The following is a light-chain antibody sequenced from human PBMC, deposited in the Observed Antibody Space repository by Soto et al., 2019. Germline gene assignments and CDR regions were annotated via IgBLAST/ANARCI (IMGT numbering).Light chain of an antibody. CDR1: QNIYYN. CDR2: RAS. Sequence: ILITQSPATFSVSPGESATLSCRASQNIYYNVAWYQQRPGQAPRLLIYRASTRAPGVPARFSGSGSGTEFTLTISSLQPEDFTVYSCLQYHNFWAFGQGTKVDIK. CDR3: LQYHNFWA. J-gene: IGKJ1*01. V-gene: IGKV3-15*01.